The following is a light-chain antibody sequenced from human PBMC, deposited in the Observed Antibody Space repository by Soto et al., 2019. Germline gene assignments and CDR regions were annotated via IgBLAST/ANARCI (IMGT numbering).Light chain of an antibody. CDR2: DVS. V-gene: IGLV2-14*01. Sequence: QSALTQPASVSGSPGQSITISCTGTSSDVGGYNYVSWYQQHPGKAPKLMIYDVSNRPSGVSNRFSGSKSGNTASLTISGLQADDEADYYGSSYTSSSTVVFGGGTKLTVL. CDR3: SSYTSSSTVV. CDR1: SSDVGGYNY. J-gene: IGLJ2*01.